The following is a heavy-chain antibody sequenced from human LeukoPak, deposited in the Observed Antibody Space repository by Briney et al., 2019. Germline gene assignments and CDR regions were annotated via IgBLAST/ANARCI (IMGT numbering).Heavy chain of an antibody. J-gene: IGHJ5*02. Sequence: GESLKISCKGSGYSFTSYWIGWVRQMPGKGLEWMGIIYPGDSDTRYSPSFQGQVTISADKSISTAYLQWSSLKASDTAMYYCAGRAYDSSGYYYVGGVTNNWFDPWDQGTLVTVSS. D-gene: IGHD3-22*01. CDR2: IYPGDSDT. CDR3: AGRAYDSSGYYYVGGVTNNWFDP. CDR1: GYSFTSYW. V-gene: IGHV5-51*01.